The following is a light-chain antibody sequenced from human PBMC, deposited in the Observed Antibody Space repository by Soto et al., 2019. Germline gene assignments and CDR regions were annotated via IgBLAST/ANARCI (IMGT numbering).Light chain of an antibody. V-gene: IGKV3-20*01. CDR1: QSLITRY. J-gene: IGKJ5*01. CDR3: LQYASSPT. CDR2: GTS. Sequence: EIVLTQSPGTLSLFPGERATLSCRASQSLITRYLAWYQQKPGQAPRLLIYGTSSRATGIPDRFTGSGSGTDFTLTISRLQREASAVYSCLQYASSPTFGQGTRLEIK.